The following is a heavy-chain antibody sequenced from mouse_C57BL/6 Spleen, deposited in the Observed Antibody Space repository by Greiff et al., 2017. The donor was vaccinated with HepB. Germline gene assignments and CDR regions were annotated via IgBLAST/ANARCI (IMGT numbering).Heavy chain of an antibody. CDR2: ISSGSSTI. J-gene: IGHJ2*01. V-gene: IGHV5-17*01. CDR1: GFTFSDYG. Sequence: EVKLMESGGGLVKPGGSLKLSCAASGFTFSDYGMHWVRQAPEKGLEWVAYISSGSSTIYYADTVKGRFTISRDNAKNTLFLQMTSLRSEDTAMYYCARDWLRYFDYWGQGTTPTVSS. CDR3: ARDWLRYFDY. D-gene: IGHD2-2*01.